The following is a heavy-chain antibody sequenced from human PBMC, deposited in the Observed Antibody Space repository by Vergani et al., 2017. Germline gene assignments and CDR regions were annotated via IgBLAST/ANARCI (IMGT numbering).Heavy chain of an antibody. V-gene: IGHV3-23*01. J-gene: IGHJ5*02. Sequence: EVQLLESGGGLVQPGGSLRLSCAASGFTFSSYAMSWVRQAPGKGLEWVSAISGSGGSTYYADSVKGRFTISRDNSKNTLYLQMTSLRAEDTAVYYCAKLPYSSGLYNWFDPWGQGTLVTVSS. CDR3: AKLPYSSGLYNWFDP. CDR2: ISGSGGST. D-gene: IGHD6-19*01. CDR1: GFTFSSYA.